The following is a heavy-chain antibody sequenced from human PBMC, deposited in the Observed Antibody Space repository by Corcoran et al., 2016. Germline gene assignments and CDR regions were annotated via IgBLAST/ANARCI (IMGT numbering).Heavy chain of an antibody. CDR1: GYTFTGYY. J-gene: IGHJ6*02. V-gene: IGHV1-2*02. CDR3: ARDGGLNVDTAMVAYYGMDV. D-gene: IGHD5-18*01. Sequence: QVQLVQSGAEVKKPGASVKVSCKASGYTFTGYYMHWVRQAPGQGLEWMGWINPNSGGTNYAQKLQGRVTMTRDTSISTAYMELSRLRSDDTAVYYCARDGGLNVDTAMVAYYGMDVWGQGTTVTVSS. CDR2: INPNSGGT.